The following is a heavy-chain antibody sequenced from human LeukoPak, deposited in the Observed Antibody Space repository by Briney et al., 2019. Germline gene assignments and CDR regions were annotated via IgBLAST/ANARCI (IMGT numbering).Heavy chain of an antibody. V-gene: IGHV3-48*02. Sequence: PGGPLRLSCAASGFTFSAYSMNWVRPAPGKGLDWVSFISSGSFTIYYADSVKGRFTTSRDNAKNSLYLEMNSLRDEDTAVYYCARSVIAVAGYDAFDIWGQGTVVTVSS. J-gene: IGHJ3*02. CDR3: ARSVIAVAGYDAFDI. D-gene: IGHD6-19*01. CDR2: ISSGSFTI. CDR1: GFTFSAYS.